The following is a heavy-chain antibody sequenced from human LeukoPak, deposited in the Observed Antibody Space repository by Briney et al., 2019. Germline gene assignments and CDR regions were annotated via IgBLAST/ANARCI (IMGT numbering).Heavy chain of an antibody. CDR3: AKYGSSGFLYDAFDI. Sequence: GGSLRLSCAASGFTFSSYAMSWVRQAPGKGLEWVSGISGSGDNTYYADSVKGRFTISRDNSKNTLYLHMNSLRAEDTAIYYCAKYGSSGFLYDAFDIWGQGTMVTVSS. V-gene: IGHV3-23*01. J-gene: IGHJ3*02. D-gene: IGHD3-22*01. CDR2: ISGSGDNT. CDR1: GFTFSSYA.